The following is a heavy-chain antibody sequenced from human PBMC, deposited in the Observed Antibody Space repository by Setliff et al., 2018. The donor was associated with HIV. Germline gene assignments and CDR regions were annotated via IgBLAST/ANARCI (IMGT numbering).Heavy chain of an antibody. D-gene: IGHD6-13*01. CDR2: MNPNSGNT. V-gene: IGHV1-8*02. J-gene: IGHJ6*02. CDR3: ARDSLAAAEYYGMDV. Sequence: ASVKVSCKASGYTFTNYDINWVRQAPGQGLEWMGWMNPNSGNTGYAQKFQGRVTMTRNTSIRTAYMELSSLRSEDTAVYYCARDSLAAAEYYGMDVWGQGTTVTVSS. CDR1: GYTFTNYD.